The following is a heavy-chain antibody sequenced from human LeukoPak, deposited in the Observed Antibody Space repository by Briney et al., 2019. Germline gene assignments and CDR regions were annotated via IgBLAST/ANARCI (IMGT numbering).Heavy chain of an antibody. CDR3: ARDRRGIDY. CDR2: INSDGRST. J-gene: IGHJ4*02. CDR1: GFTFSSYW. V-gene: IGHV3-74*01. Sequence: GGVLRLSCAASGFTFSSYWMHWVRQAPGKGLGWVSRINSDGRSTSYADPVKGRFTISRDDAKNTLHLQMNSLRAEDTAVYYCARDRRGIDYWGERTLVTVSS.